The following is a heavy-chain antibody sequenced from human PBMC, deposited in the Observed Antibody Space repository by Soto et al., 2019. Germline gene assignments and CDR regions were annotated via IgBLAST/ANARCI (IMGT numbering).Heavy chain of an antibody. CDR3: ARDRCLLGGSCYYFDY. D-gene: IGHD2-15*01. V-gene: IGHV3-33*01. CDR1: GFTFSSYG. J-gene: IGHJ4*02. CDR2: IWYDGSNK. Sequence: GGSLRLSCAASGFTFSSYGMHWVRQAPGKGLEWVAVIWYDGSNKYYADSVKGRFTISRDNSKNTLYLQMNSLRAEDTAVYYCARDRCLLGGSCYYFDYWGQGTLVTVSS.